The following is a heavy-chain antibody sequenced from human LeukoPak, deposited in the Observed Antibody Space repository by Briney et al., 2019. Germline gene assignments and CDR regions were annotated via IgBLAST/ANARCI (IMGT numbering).Heavy chain of an antibody. J-gene: IGHJ5*02. V-gene: IGHV3-49*03. CDR3: ATSRTYDFIFIS. Sequence: AGGSLRLSCTVSGITFGDCGMSWFRQAPGKGLEWVGFIRSRVNDATPQYAASVQGRFTISRDDSKSIAYLQMNSLKTEDTAVYYCATSRTYDFIFISWGQGTLVTVSS. D-gene: IGHD2/OR15-2a*01. CDR1: GITFGDCG. CDR2: IRSRVNDATP.